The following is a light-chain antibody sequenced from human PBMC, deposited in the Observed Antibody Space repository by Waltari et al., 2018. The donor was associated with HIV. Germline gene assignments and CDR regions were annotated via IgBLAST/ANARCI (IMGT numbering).Light chain of an antibody. CDR1: SGGVGGYNF. V-gene: IGLV2-14*03. CDR3: SSYTSSGPRYVL. J-gene: IGLJ2*01. CDR2: NVS. Sequence: SALTQPASVSGSPGQSITISCSGTSGGVGGYNFVSWYQKHPGKAPKLIIYNVSSRPSGVSIRFSGSRSANTASLTISGLQVEDEADYFCSSYTSSGPRYVLFGGGTRLTVL.